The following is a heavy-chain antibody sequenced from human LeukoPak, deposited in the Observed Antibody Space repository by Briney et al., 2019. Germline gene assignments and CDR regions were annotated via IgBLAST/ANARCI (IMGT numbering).Heavy chain of an antibody. D-gene: IGHD3-22*01. J-gene: IGHJ4*02. CDR3: AKATSKYYYDSSGYLGYFDY. CDR1: GFTFSSYA. CDR2: SSGSGGST. Sequence: GGSLRLSCAASGFTFSSYAMSWVRQAPGKGLGWVSASSGSGGSTYYADSVKGRFTISRDNSKNTLYLQMNSLRAEDTAVYYCAKATSKYYYDSSGYLGYFDYWGQGTLVTVSS. V-gene: IGHV3-23*01.